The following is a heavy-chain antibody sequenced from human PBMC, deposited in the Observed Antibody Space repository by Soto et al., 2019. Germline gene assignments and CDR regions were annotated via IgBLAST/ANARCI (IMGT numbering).Heavy chain of an antibody. CDR2: IIPIFGTA. Sequence: SLKVSCKASGCTFSSYAISWVRQAPGQGLEWMGGIIPIFGTANYAQKFQGRVTITADKSTSTAYMELSSLRSEDTAVYYCARGGAAGNYYYYGMDVWGQATTVTVSS. J-gene: IGHJ6*02. CDR1: GCTFSSYA. CDR3: ARGGAAGNYYYYGMDV. D-gene: IGHD6-25*01. V-gene: IGHV1-69*06.